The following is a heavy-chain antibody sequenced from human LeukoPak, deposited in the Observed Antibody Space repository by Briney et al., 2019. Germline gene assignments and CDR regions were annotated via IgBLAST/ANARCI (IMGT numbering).Heavy chain of an antibody. J-gene: IGHJ6*03. V-gene: IGHV4-34*01. CDR3: ASRNYYYYMDV. Sequence: SETLSLTCAVYGGSFSGYYYWSWIRQPPGKGLEWIGEIDHSGSTNYNPSLKSRVTISVDTSKNQFSLKLSSVTAADTAVYYCASRNYYYYMDVWGKGTTVTVSS. CDR1: GGSFSGYYY. CDR2: IDHSGST.